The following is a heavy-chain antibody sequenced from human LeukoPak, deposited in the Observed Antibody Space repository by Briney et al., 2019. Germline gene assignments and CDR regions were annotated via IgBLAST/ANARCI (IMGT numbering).Heavy chain of an antibody. D-gene: IGHD3-9*01. J-gene: IGHJ3*02. Sequence: SETLSLTCTVSGGSVSSGSYYWSWIRQPAGKGLEWIGRMFTPGTINNNPSLKSRVIISLDTSKNQFSLKLSSVTAADTAVYYCAREASNYYDILTGYPSGAFDIWGQGTMVTVSS. V-gene: IGHV4-61*10. CDR2: MFTPGTI. CDR3: AREASNYYDILTGYPSGAFDI. CDR1: GGSVSSGSYY.